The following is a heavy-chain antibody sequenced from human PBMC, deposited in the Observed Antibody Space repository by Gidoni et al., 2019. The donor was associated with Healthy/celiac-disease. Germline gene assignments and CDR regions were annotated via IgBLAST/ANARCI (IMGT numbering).Heavy chain of an antibody. CDR1: GGSISSYY. CDR3: ARVAPRGWSGYYIPGAYYYYMDV. D-gene: IGHD3-3*01. CDR2: IYYSGST. J-gene: IGHJ6*03. V-gene: IGHV4-59*01. Sequence: QVQLQESGPGLVKPSETLSLTCTVSGGSISSYYWSWIRQPTGKGLEWIGYIYYSGSTNYNPSLKSRVTISVDTSKNQFSLKLSSVTAADTAVYYCARVAPRGWSGYYIPGAYYYYMDVWGKGTTVTVSS.